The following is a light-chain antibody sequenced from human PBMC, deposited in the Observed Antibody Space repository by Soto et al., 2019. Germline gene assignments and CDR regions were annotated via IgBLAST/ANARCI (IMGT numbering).Light chain of an antibody. Sequence: EVVLTQSPGTLSLSPGERATLSCRASQSVSTDLAWYQHKPGQAPRLLIYGASSRATGVPDRFSGSGSGPDFTLTVSRLEPEDFAVYYCQQYRNSPLTFGGGTKVQIK. CDR2: GAS. V-gene: IGKV3-20*01. J-gene: IGKJ4*01. CDR3: QQYRNSPLT. CDR1: QSVSTD.